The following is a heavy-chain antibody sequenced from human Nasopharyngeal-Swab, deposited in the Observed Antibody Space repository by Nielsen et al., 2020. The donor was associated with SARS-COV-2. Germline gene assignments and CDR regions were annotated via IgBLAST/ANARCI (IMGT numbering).Heavy chain of an antibody. CDR1: GYTLTELS. CDR2: FDPEDGET. J-gene: IGHJ6*02. Sequence: ASVKVSCKVSGYTLTELSMHWVRQAPGKGLEWMGGFDPEDGETIYAQKFQGRVTMTEDTSTDTAYMELSSLRSDDTAVYYCARVWEPGGYYYYGMDVWGQGTTVTVSS. CDR3: ARVWEPGGYYYYGMDV. D-gene: IGHD1-26*01. V-gene: IGHV1-24*01.